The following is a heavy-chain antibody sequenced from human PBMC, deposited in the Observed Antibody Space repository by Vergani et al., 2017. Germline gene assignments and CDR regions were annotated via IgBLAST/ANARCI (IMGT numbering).Heavy chain of an antibody. CDR1: GGSISSGSYY. CDR3: ARVAAVVVAGRYMDV. V-gene: IGHV4-61*02. Sequence: QVQLQESGPGLVKPSQTLSLTCTVSGGSISSGSYYWSWIRQPAGKGLEWIGRIYTSGSTNYNPSLKSRVTISVDTSKNQFSLKLSSVTAADTAVYYCARVAAVVVAGRYMDVWGKGTTVTVSS. J-gene: IGHJ6*03. CDR2: IYTSGST. D-gene: IGHD2-15*01.